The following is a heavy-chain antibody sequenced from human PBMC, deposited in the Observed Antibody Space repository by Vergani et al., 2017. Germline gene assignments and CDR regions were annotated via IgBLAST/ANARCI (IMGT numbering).Heavy chain of an antibody. CDR1: GFTFSSYA. J-gene: IGHJ4*02. D-gene: IGHD6-19*01. V-gene: IGHV3-30-3*01. CDR2: ISYDGSNK. CDR3: ARDRAVAGTGFDY. Sequence: VQLVESGGGVVQPGRSLRLSCAASGFTFSSYAMHWVRQAPGKGLEWVAVISYDGSNKYYADSVKGRFTISRDNSKNTLYLQMNSLRAEDTAVYYCARDRAVAGTGFDYWGQGTLVTVSS.